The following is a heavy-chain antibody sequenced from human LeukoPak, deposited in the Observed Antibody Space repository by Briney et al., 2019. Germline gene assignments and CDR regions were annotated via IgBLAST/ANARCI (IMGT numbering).Heavy chain of an antibody. CDR3: ASRGDSPAYYYYYMDV. Sequence: ASVKVSCKASGYTFTSYDINWVRQATGQGLEWMGWMNPNSGNTGYAQKFQGRVTITRNTSISTAYMELSSLRSEDTAVYYCASRGDSPAYYYYYMDVWGKGTTVTVSS. CDR1: GYTFTSYD. V-gene: IGHV1-8*03. D-gene: IGHD2-21*02. CDR2: MNPNSGNT. J-gene: IGHJ6*03.